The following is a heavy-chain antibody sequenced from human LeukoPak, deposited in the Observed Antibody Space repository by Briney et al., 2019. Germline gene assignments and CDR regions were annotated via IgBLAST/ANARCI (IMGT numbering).Heavy chain of an antibody. V-gene: IGHV3-74*01. Sequence: GGSLRLSCAVSGFTFNNYWMPWVRQAPGKGLLWVSRINLDGSSTAYADSVKGRFTVPRDNAKNTLFLQMNSLRADDTAVYYCARGMRDYWGQGTLVTVSS. CDR3: ARGMRDY. CDR2: INLDGSST. J-gene: IGHJ4*02. CDR1: GFTFNNYW.